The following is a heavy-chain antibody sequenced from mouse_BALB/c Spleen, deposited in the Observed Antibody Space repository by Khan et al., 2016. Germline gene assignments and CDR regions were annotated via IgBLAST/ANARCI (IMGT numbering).Heavy chain of an antibody. Sequence: EVQLQESGPELMKPGASVKISCKASGYSFTSYYMHWVKQSHGKSLEWIGYIDPFNGGTSYNQKFKGKATLTVDKSSSTAYMHLSSLTSEVSAVYCCASSTQSFYAMDYWGQGTSVTVSS. CDR1: GYSFTSYY. V-gene: IGHV1S135*01. CDR3: ASSTQSFYAMDY. D-gene: IGHD1-1*01. CDR2: IDPFNGGT. J-gene: IGHJ4*01.